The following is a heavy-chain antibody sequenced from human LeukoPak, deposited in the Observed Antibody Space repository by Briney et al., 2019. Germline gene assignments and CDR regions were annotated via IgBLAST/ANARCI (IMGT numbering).Heavy chain of an antibody. CDR3: ARLARPRPYFDY. CDR2: ISSSSSYI. CDR1: GFTFSSYS. V-gene: IGHV3-21*01. J-gene: IGHJ4*02. D-gene: IGHD6-6*01. Sequence: PGGSLRLSCAASGFTFSSYSMNWVRQAPGKGLEWVSSISSSSSYIYYADSVKGRFTISRDNAKNSLYLQMNSLRAEDTAVYYCARLARPRPYFDYWGQGTLVTVSS.